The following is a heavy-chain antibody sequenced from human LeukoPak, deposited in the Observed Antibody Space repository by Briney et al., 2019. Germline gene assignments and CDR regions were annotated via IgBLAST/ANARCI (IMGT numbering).Heavy chain of an antibody. CDR2: ISAYNGNT. V-gene: IGHV1-18*01. CDR1: GYTFTSYG. J-gene: IGHJ5*02. D-gene: IGHD2-2*01. Sequence: GASVKVSCKASGYTFTSYGISWVRQAPGQGLEWMGWISAYNGNTNYAQKLQGRVTMTTDTSTSTAHMELRSLRSDDTAVYCCARGNIQYCSSTSCYRLGFDPWGQGTLVTVSS. CDR3: ARGNIQYCSSTSCYRLGFDP.